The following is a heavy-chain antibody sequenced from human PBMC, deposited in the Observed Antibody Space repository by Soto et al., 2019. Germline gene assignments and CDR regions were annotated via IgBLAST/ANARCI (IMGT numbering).Heavy chain of an antibody. D-gene: IGHD1-26*01. Sequence: QVQLVQSGAEVKKPGSSVKVSCKASGGTFSSYAISWVRQAPGQGLEWMGGIIPIFGTANYAQKFQGRVTITADESTSTGYLELSGLRSEDTAVYYCARGWRGSYTPYWFDPWGQGTLVTVSS. J-gene: IGHJ5*02. CDR2: IIPIFGTA. CDR3: ARGWRGSYTPYWFDP. V-gene: IGHV1-69*12. CDR1: GGTFSSYA.